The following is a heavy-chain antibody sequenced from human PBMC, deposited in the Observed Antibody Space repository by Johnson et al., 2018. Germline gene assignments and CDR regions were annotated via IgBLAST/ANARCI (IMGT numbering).Heavy chain of an antibody. Sequence: QVQLVQSGGGVVQPGRSLRLSCAASEFVFSRYAMHWVRQAPGKGLEWVAVISYDGTNKYYAASVKGRFTVSRDNSKNPLYPQMNSLRAEDTAMYYCARGPRYATLRVGDLSSLRAEHFQYWGQGTLVTVSS. J-gene: IGHJ1*01. D-gene: IGHD3-16*02. CDR2: ISYDGTNK. CDR1: EFVFSRYA. V-gene: IGHV3-30-3*01. CDR3: ARGPRYATLRVGDLSSLRAEHFQY.